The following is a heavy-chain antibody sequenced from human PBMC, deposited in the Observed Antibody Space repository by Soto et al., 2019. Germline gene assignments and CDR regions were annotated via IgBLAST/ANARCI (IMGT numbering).Heavy chain of an antibody. Sequence: SETLSLTCAVSGDSISSYYCMWIRQPPGKGLESIGYLYYGRSANYNPSLKSRVTLSVDTSTNQCSLTLSSMTAADTAVYYCTTVGFVTMIVVVRSFDYWGQGTLVTVSS. CDR2: LYYGRSA. V-gene: IGHV4-59*01. J-gene: IGHJ4*02. CDR1: GDSISSYY. D-gene: IGHD3-22*01. CDR3: TTVGFVTMIVVVRSFDY.